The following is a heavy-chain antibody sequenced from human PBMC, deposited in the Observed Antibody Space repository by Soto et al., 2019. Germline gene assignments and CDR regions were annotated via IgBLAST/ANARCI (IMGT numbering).Heavy chain of an antibody. CDR3: ARVRSGSTSCLRLEY. Sequence: QVQLQESGPGLVKPSQTLSLTCTVSGGSISSSGYYWSWIRQHPVKGLEWIGYIYYSGNTHYNPSIRSRVIMSLITSKNQFDLKLNSVSAADTAVYYCARVRSGSTSCLRLEYWGQGTLVTVYS. J-gene: IGHJ4*02. CDR1: GGSISSSGYY. V-gene: IGHV4-31*03. CDR2: IYYSGNT. D-gene: IGHD2-2*01.